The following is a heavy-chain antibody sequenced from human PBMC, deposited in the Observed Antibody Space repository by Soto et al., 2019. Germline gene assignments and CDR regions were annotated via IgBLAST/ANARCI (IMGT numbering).Heavy chain of an antibody. CDR1: RFTFSDHY. CDR2: INPSGTYT. J-gene: IGHJ6*02. CDR3: ARGHHSKDV. V-gene: IGHV3-11*06. Sequence: QVQLVESGGGLAKPGGSLRLSCAASRFTFSDHYMSWVRQAPGKGLEWISYINPSGTYTHYADSVKGRFTISRDNAENSLYLQMNSLRPEDTALYFSARGHHSKDVWGQGATVTVSS.